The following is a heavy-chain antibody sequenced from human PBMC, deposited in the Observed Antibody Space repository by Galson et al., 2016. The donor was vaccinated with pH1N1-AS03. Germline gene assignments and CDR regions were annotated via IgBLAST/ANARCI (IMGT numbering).Heavy chain of an antibody. D-gene: IGHD2-15*01. CDR1: GFTFSTYA. Sequence: SLRLSCAASGFTFSTYAMSWVRQAPGKGLEWVSAISGSGGNTFHADSVKGRFTISRDNSKNTLYLQMNSLRAEDTAVYFCAKASLAAAPSTYYYAMDVWGQGTTVTVSS. CDR2: ISGSGGNT. V-gene: IGHV3-23*01. J-gene: IGHJ6*02. CDR3: AKASLAAAPSTYYYAMDV.